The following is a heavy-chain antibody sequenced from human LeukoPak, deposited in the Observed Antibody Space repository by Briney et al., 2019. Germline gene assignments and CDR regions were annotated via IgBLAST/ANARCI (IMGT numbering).Heavy chain of an antibody. Sequence: PSETLSLTCTVSGGSISSYYWSWIRQPAGKGLEWIGRIYTSGSTNYNPSLKSRVTISVDTSKNQFSLKLSSVTAADTAVYYCARDFAGGLYYYDSSGWDGAFDIWGQGTMVTVSS. CDR2: IYTSGST. CDR1: GGSISSYY. D-gene: IGHD3-22*01. CDR3: ARDFAGGLYYYDSSGWDGAFDI. V-gene: IGHV4-4*07. J-gene: IGHJ3*02.